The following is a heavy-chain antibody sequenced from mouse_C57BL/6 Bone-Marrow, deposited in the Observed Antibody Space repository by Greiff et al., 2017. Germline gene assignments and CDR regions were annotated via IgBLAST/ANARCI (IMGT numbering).Heavy chain of an antibody. Sequence: EVKLMESGGGLVKPGGSLKLSCAASGFTFSDYGMHWVRQAPEKGLEWVAYISCGSSTIYYADTVKGRFTISRDNAKNTLFLQMTSLRSEDTAMYYCARPGTTVVADFDYWGQGTTLTVSS. J-gene: IGHJ2*01. V-gene: IGHV5-17*01. CDR3: ARPGTTVVADFDY. CDR2: ISCGSSTI. CDR1: GFTFSDYG. D-gene: IGHD1-1*01.